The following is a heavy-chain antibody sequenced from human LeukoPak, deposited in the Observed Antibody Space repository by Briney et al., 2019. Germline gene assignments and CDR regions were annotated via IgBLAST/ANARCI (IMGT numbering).Heavy chain of an antibody. CDR1: GFTFSSYA. CDR3: AKAYYYGSGSYYYPGFDY. J-gene: IGHJ4*02. V-gene: IGHV3-30*01. Sequence: GGSLRLSCAASGFTFSSYAMHWVRQAPGKGLEWVAVISYDGSNKYYADSVKGRFTISRDNSKNTLYLQMNSLRAEDTAVYYCAKAYYYGSGSYYYPGFDYWGQGTLVTVSS. CDR2: ISYDGSNK. D-gene: IGHD3-10*01.